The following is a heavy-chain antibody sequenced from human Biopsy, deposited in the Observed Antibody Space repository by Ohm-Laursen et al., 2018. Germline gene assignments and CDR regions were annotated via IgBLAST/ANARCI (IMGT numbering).Heavy chain of an antibody. V-gene: IGHV3-21*01. CDR2: ITSGSSYI. D-gene: IGHD3-10*01. Sequence: SLRLSCTAPGFPFTGFSMDWVRQAPGKGLEWVASITSGSSYIYYADSVKGRFTISRDNPKNSLYLQMNSLRADDSAVYFCARGLPRIAPMVRGRRTWFDPWGQGTLVTVSS. CDR3: ARGLPRIAPMVRGRRTWFDP. J-gene: IGHJ5*02. CDR1: GFPFTGFS.